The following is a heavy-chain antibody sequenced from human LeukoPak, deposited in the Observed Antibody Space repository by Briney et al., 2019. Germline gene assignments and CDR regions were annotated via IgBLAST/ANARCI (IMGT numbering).Heavy chain of an antibody. CDR3: ARAGDYDHYYYYGVDV. Sequence: GSLRLSCAASGFTFSWYWMSWVRQAPGKGLEWVANIKQDGSEKYYVDSVKGRFTISRDNAKNSLYLQMNSLRAEDTAVYYCARAGDYDHYYYYGVDVWGQGTTVTVSS. CDR2: IKQDGSEK. D-gene: IGHD4-17*01. V-gene: IGHV3-7*01. CDR1: GFTFSWYW. J-gene: IGHJ6*02.